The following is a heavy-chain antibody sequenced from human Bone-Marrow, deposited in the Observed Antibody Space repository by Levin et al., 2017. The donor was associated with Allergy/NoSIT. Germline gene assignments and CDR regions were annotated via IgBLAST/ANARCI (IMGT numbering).Heavy chain of an antibody. CDR2: IYSGGGR. J-gene: IGHJ4*02. CDR3: ARGKADDY. Sequence: PPASVKVSCAASGFSVSNHYIAWVRQAPGKGLEWVSVIYSGGGRYYAESVKGRFTISRDNSKNTVYLQMNSLRAEDTAVYYCARGKADDYWGQGTLVTVSS. V-gene: IGHV3-53*01. CDR1: GFSVSNHY. D-gene: IGHD6-13*01.